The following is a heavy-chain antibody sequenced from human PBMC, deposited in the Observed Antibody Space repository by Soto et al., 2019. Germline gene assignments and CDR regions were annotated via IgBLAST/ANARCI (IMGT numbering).Heavy chain of an antibody. CDR1: GFTFSSYG. D-gene: IGHD2-15*01. Sequence: QVQLVESGGGVVQPGRSLRLSCAASGFTFSSYGMHWVRQAPGKGLEWVAVIWYDGSNKYYADSVKGRFTISRDNSKNKANLQMNRQRAEDRAVYYGARAGGGTDCSGGSCQGGVFALDYWGQGTLVTVSS. CDR2: IWYDGSNK. CDR3: ARAGGGTDCSGGSCQGGVFALDY. J-gene: IGHJ4*02. V-gene: IGHV3-33*01.